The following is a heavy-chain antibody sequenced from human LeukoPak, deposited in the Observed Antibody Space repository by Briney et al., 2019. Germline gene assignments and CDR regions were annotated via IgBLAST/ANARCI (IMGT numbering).Heavy chain of an antibody. CDR3: AREPDGYDSSGYENAFDI. CDR1: GFTFSSYW. Sequence: GGSLRLSCAASGFTFSSYWMSWVRQAPGKGLEWVANIKQDGSEKYYVDSVKGRFTISRDNAKNSLYLQMNSLRAEDTAVYYCAREPDGYDSSGYENAFDIWGQGTMVTVSS. V-gene: IGHV3-7*01. D-gene: IGHD3-22*01. CDR2: IKQDGSEK. J-gene: IGHJ3*02.